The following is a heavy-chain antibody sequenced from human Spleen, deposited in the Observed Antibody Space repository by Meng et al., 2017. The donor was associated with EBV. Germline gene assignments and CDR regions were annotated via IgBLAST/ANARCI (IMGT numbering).Heavy chain of an antibody. Sequence: QVRFVQSGAEVMKPGASVKASCKASGYTFTSYPIHWVRQAPGQRPEWMGWINAGNGNTKFSQKFQGRIAITSDTAASTAFMELSSLSPEDTAVYYCASLGGNSYAWDDWGQGTLVTVSS. CDR3: ASLGGNSYAWDD. J-gene: IGHJ4*02. CDR1: GYTFTSYP. D-gene: IGHD4-23*01. CDR2: INAGNGNT. V-gene: IGHV1-3*01.